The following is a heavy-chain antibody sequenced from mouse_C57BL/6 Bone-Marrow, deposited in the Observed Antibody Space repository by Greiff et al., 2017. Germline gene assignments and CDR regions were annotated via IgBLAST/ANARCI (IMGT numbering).Heavy chain of an antibody. CDR2: ISSGGDYI. J-gene: IGHJ2*01. CDR1: GFTFSSYA. D-gene: IGHD1-1*01. CDR3: TRGHYGSSFDY. Sequence: EVMLVESGEGLVKPGGSLKLSCAASGFTFSSYAMSWVRQTPEKRLEWVAYISSGGDYIYYADTVKGRFTISRDNARNTLYLQMSSLKSEDTDMYYCTRGHYGSSFDYWGQGTTLTVSS. V-gene: IGHV5-9-1*02.